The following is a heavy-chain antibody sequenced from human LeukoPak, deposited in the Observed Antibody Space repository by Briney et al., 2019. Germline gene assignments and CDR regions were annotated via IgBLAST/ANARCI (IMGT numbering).Heavy chain of an antibody. CDR2: IIPILGIA. J-gene: IGHJ4*02. CDR1: GYTFTSYG. Sequence: SVKVSCKASGYTFTSYGISWVRQAPGQGLEWMGRIIPILGIANYAQKFQGRVTITADKSTSTAYMELSSLRSEDTAVYYCARDAGSYYDILTGYSNFDYWGQGTLVTVSS. V-gene: IGHV1-69*04. CDR3: ARDAGSYYDILTGYSNFDY. D-gene: IGHD3-9*01.